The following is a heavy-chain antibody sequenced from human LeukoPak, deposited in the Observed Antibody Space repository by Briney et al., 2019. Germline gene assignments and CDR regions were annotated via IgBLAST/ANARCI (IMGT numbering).Heavy chain of an antibody. V-gene: IGHV3-23*01. CDR1: GFTFSSYA. D-gene: IGHD6-6*01. CDR2: ISGSGGST. CDR3: AKSRNIAARPLDAFDI. Sequence: GGSLRLSCAASGFTFSSYAMSWVRQAPGKGLEWVSAISGSGGSTYYADSVKGRFTISRDNSKNTLYLQMNSPRAEDTAVYYCAKSRNIAARPLDAFDIWGQGTMVTVSS. J-gene: IGHJ3*02.